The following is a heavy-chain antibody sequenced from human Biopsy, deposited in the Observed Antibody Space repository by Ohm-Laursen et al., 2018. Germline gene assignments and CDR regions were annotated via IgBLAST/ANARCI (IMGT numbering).Heavy chain of an antibody. D-gene: IGHD5-12*01. CDR3: AGRPWPNAFDI. CDR2: IYYSGST. J-gene: IGHJ3*02. Sequence: SDTLSLTCTVSGGPISNYYWSWIRQPPGKGLEWIGYIYYSGSTNYNPSLKSRVTISVDTSRNQFSLKLSSVTAADTAVYYCAGRPWPNAFDIWGQGTMVTVSS. V-gene: IGHV4-59*07. CDR1: GGPISNYY.